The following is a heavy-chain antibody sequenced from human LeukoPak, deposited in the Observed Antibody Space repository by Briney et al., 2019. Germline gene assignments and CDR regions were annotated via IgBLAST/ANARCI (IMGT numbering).Heavy chain of an antibody. J-gene: IGHJ4*02. Sequence: ASVKVSCKVSGYTLTELSMHWVRQAPGKGLEWTGGFDPEDGETIYAQKFQGRVTMTEDTSTDTAYMELSSLRSEDTAVYYCATAGPGYYDFWSGYVFDYWGQGTLVTVSS. CDR2: FDPEDGET. V-gene: IGHV1-24*01. CDR3: ATAGPGYYDFWSGYVFDY. D-gene: IGHD3-3*01. CDR1: GYTLTELS.